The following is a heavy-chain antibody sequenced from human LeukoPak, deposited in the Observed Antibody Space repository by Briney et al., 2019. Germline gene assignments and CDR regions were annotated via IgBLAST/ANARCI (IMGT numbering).Heavy chain of an antibody. CDR1: GGSFSGYY. CDR2: INHSGST. CDR3: ARSSRWLQFDY. D-gene: IGHD5-24*01. V-gene: IGHV4-34*01. Sequence: SSETLSLTCAVYGGSFSGYYWSWIRQPPGKGLEWIGEINHSGSTNYNPSLKSRVTISVDTSKNQFSLKLSSVTAADTAVYYCARSSRWLQFDYWGQGTLVTVSS. J-gene: IGHJ4*02.